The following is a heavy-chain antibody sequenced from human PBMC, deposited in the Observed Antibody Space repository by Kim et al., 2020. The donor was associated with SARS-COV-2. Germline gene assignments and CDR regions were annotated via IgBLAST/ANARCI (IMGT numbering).Heavy chain of an antibody. Sequence: GGSLRLSCAASGFTFDDYGMSWVRQAPGKGLEWVSGINWNGGSTGYADSVKGRFTISRDNAKNSLYLQMNSLRAEDTALYHCARDNYGSGSYPKYDAFDIWGQGKMVTVSS. D-gene: IGHD3-10*01. J-gene: IGHJ3*02. CDR1: GFTFDDYG. CDR3: ARDNYGSGSYPKYDAFDI. CDR2: INWNGGST. V-gene: IGHV3-20*01.